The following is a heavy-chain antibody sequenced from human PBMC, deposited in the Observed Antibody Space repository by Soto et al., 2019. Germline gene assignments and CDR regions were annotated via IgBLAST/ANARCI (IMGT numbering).Heavy chain of an antibody. Sequence: GGSLRLSCAASGFTFSNYAMNWVRQAPGKGLEWVSTISGRGGSTYHADSVKGRFTISRDNSKNILYLQMNSLRAEDTAVYYCAKATMKLVVIRLDSWGQGTLVTVSS. V-gene: IGHV3-23*01. J-gene: IGHJ4*02. CDR2: ISGRGGST. CDR1: GFTFSNYA. CDR3: AKATMKLVVIRLDS. D-gene: IGHD3-22*01.